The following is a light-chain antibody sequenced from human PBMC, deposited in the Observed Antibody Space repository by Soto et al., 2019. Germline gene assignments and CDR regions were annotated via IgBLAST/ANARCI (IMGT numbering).Light chain of an antibody. Sequence: QSVLTQPPSASGSPGQSVTISCTGTGSDIGSYNYVSWYQQYPGRAPRLLIFEVSERPSGVPDRFSGSKSGNTASLTVSGLQAEDEADYFCSSYAGSSNHVIFGAGTKLTVL. CDR3: SSYAGSSNHVI. CDR2: EVS. J-gene: IGLJ2*01. CDR1: GSDIGSYNY. V-gene: IGLV2-8*01.